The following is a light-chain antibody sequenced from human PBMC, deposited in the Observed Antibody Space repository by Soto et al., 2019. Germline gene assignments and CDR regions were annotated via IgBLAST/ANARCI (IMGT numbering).Light chain of an antibody. J-gene: IGKJ2*01. CDR1: QDITTY. CDR3: LQINTYPYT. V-gene: IGKV1-9*01. CDR2: AAS. Sequence: IQLTQSPSSLPASVGDRVTITCRASQDITTYLAWYQQKPGKAPKLLIYAASALHSGVPSRFSGSGSGTDFTLSISRLQPEDFATYYCLQINTYPYTFGQGTQLDIK.